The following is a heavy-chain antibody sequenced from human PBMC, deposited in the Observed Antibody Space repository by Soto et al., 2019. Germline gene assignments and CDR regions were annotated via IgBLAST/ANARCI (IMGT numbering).Heavy chain of an antibody. CDR1: GFIFSGYA. CDR3: AKENVLFAMDL. J-gene: IGHJ6*01. V-gene: IGHV3-30-3*01. Sequence: GGPLRLSCAASGFIFSGYAMHWVRRAPGKGLDWVAVISYDGITEYYSESVRGRFTISRDNSKNTLYLQMNSLRPEDTAVYYCAKENVLFAMDLWGQGSTVTVSS. CDR2: ISYDGITE. D-gene: IGHD3-3*01.